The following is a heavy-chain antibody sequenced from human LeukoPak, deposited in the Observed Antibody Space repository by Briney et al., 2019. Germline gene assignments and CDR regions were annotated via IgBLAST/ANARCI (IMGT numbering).Heavy chain of an antibody. J-gene: IGHJ4*02. Sequence: GGSLRLSCAASGFTFSSHAMSWVRQAPGKGLEWVSAITGSGGSTYYADSVKGRFTISRDNSKNTLYVQMNSLRAEDTAVYYCATERNWVFDYWGQGTLVTVSS. V-gene: IGHV3-23*01. D-gene: IGHD7-27*01. CDR3: ATERNWVFDY. CDR2: ITGSGGST. CDR1: GFTFSSHA.